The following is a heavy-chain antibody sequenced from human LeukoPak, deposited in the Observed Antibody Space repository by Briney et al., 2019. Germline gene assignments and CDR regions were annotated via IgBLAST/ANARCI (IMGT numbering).Heavy chain of an antibody. CDR1: GGFFSGYY. CDR3: GRGGGRYCSGGSCHLDY. V-gene: IGHV4-34*01. CDR2: INHSGST. D-gene: IGHD2-15*01. J-gene: IGHJ4*02. Sequence: SETLSLTCAVYGGFFSGYYWSWIRQPRGRGLEWIGEINHSGSTNYNPSLKSRVTISVDTSKNQFSLKLSSVTAADTAVYYCGRGGGRYCSGGSCHLDYWGQGTLVTVSS.